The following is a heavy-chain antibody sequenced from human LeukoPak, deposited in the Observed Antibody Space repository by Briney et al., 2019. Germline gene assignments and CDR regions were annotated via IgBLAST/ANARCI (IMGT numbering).Heavy chain of an antibody. D-gene: IGHD1-26*01. CDR1: GFTFSSSA. V-gene: IGHV3-23*01. CDR3: AKESGSYLDY. CDR2: ISASGGST. J-gene: IGHJ4*02. Sequence: GGSLRLSCAASGFTFSSSAMSWVRQVPGKGLEWVSGISASGGSTYYADSVRGRFTISRDNSKNTLYLQMNSLRAEDTAVYYCAKESGSYLDYWGQGTLVTVSS.